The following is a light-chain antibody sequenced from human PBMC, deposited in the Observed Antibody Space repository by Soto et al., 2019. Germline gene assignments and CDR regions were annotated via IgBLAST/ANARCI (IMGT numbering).Light chain of an antibody. CDR1: QSISSW. CDR3: QQYPDA. CDR2: DAS. Sequence: DIQMTQSPSTLSASVGDRVTITCRASQSISSWLAWYQQKPGKAPKLLIYDASSLESGVPSRFSGSGSGTEFTLTNSSLQPDDFATYYCQQYPDAFGQGTKVEIK. V-gene: IGKV1-5*01. J-gene: IGKJ1*01.